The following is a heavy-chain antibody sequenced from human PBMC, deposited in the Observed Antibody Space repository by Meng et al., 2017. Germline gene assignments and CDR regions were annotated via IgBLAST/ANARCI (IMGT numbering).Heavy chain of an antibody. CDR2: ISYDGSNK. CDR1: GFTFSSYA. V-gene: IGHV3-30*01. CDR3: ARDHSGSCDY. D-gene: IGHD1-26*01. Sequence: QGPRGGFGDAVVQPGRSRRLFCAASGFTFSSYAMHWVRQAPGKGLEWVAVISYDGSNKYYADSVKGRFTISRDNSKNTLYLQMNSLRAEDTAVYYCARDHSGSCDYWGQGTLVTVSS. J-gene: IGHJ4*02.